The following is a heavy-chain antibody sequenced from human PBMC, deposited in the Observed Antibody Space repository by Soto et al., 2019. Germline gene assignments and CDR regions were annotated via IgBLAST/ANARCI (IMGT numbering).Heavy chain of an antibody. D-gene: IGHD3-10*01. J-gene: IGHJ6*02. Sequence: QVVLVESGGGVVQPGRALRLSCAASGFDFTNDGMLWVRQAPGKGLEWVALISFDGTTIHYGDSVKGRFTISRDNCKNTLFLQMNSLRPDDTGVYYCAKGQGGSPPGGMDVWGQGTTVTVSS. CDR1: GFDFTNDG. CDR3: AKGQGGSPPGGMDV. CDR2: ISFDGTTI. V-gene: IGHV3-30*18.